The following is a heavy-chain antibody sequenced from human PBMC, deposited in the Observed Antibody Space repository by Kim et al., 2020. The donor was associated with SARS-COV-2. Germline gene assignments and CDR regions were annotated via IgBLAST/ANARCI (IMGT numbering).Heavy chain of an antibody. CDR2: ISGSGYNT. CDR3: AKDRAAAAGTGQFDY. J-gene: IGHJ4*01. D-gene: IGHD6-13*01. Sequence: GGSLRLSCAASGFTFSSYAMTWVRQAPGKGLEWVSAISGSGYNTYYADSVRGRFTISRDNSQNTVFLQVTSLRDDDTAVYYCAKDRAAAAGTGQFDYWG. V-gene: IGHV3-23*01. CDR1: GFTFSSYA.